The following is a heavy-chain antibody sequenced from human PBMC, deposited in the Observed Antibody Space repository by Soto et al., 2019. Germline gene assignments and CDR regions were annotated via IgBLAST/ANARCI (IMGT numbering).Heavy chain of an antibody. Sequence: PSETLYLTCTVSGGSISSYYWSWIRQPPGKGLEWIGYIYYSGSTNYNPSLKSRVTISVDTSKNQFSLKLSSVTAADTAVYYCARGGVGASTNYYYYYGMDVWGQGTTVTVSS. CDR1: GGSISSYY. CDR3: ARGGVGASTNYYYYYGMDV. J-gene: IGHJ6*02. CDR2: IYYSGST. V-gene: IGHV4-59*01. D-gene: IGHD1-26*01.